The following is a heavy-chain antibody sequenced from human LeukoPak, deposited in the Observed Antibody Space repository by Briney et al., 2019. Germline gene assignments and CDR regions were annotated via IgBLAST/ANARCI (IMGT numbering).Heavy chain of an antibody. CDR1: GGTFSSYA. CDR2: INPNSGGT. J-gene: IGHJ5*02. D-gene: IGHD6-13*01. Sequence: ASVKVSCKASGGTFSSYAISWVRQAPGQGLEWMGWINPNSGGTNYAQKFQGRVTMTGDTSISTAYMELSRLRSDDTAVYYCAREDSIAAAGSNWFDPWGQGTLVTVSS. CDR3: AREDSIAAAGSNWFDP. V-gene: IGHV1-2*02.